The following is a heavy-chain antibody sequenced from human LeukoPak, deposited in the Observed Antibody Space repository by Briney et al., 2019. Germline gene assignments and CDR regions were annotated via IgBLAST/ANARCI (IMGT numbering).Heavy chain of an antibody. CDR1: GFTFSSYG. V-gene: IGHV3-30*18. CDR2: LSYDGSNK. Sequence: GGSLRLSCAASGFTFSSYGMHWVRQAPGKGLEWVAVLSYDGSNKYYADSVKGRFTISRDNSKNTLYLQMNSLRAEDTAVYYCAKLASPRGGIPDYWGQGTLVTVSS. D-gene: IGHD6-13*01. J-gene: IGHJ4*02. CDR3: AKLASPRGGIPDY.